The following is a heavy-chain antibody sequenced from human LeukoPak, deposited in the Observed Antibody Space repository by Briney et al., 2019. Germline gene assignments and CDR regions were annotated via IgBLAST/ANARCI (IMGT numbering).Heavy chain of an antibody. Sequence: ASVKVSCKAFGYTFTSNYMHWVRQAPGQGPEWMGVISPSGGSTTHAQKFQGRVTLTRDMSTSTDYLELSSLRSEDTAVYYCARANQHRGYSGYADYWGQGTLVTVSS. CDR2: ISPSGGST. J-gene: IGHJ4*02. V-gene: IGHV1-46*01. CDR3: ARANQHRGYSGYADY. D-gene: IGHD5-12*01. CDR1: GYTFTSNY.